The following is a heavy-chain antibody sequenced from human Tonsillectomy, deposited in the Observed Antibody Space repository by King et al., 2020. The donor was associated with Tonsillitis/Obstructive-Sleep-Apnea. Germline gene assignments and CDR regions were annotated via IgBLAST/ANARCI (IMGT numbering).Heavy chain of an antibody. CDR2: INHSGST. D-gene: IGHD1-20*01. CDR1: GGSFSGHY. V-gene: IGHV4-34*01. Sequence: VQLQQWGAGLLKPSETLSLTCAVYGGSFSGHYWSWIRQPPGKGLEWIGEINHSGSTNYNTSLKSRVTISVDTSKNQFSLSLSSVTAADTAVYYCAGRHSVTVVPFDYWGQGTLVTVSS. J-gene: IGHJ4*02. CDR3: AGRHSVTVVPFDY.